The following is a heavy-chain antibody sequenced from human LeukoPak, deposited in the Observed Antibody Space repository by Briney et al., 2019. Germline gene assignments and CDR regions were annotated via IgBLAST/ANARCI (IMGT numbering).Heavy chain of an antibody. CDR3: AKDREYASGSYPIDR. CDR2: ITYEGGLYQ. D-gene: IGHD3-10*01. V-gene: IGHV3-30*02. CDR1: GFTFSTYG. J-gene: IGHJ4*02. Sequence: QSGGSLRLSCAASGFTFSTYGMHWVRQAPGKGLEWVAFITYEGGLYQYYAEFVKGRFSISRDNSINTLYLQLNSLGTEDTAVYYCAKDREYASGSYPIDRWGQGTHVIVSS.